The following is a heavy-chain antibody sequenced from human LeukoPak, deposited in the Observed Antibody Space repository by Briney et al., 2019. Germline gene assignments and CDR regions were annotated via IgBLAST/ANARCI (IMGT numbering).Heavy chain of an antibody. D-gene: IGHD3-22*01. V-gene: IGHV1-18*01. CDR1: GGTFSSYA. Sequence: ASVKVSCKASGGTFSSYAISWVRQAPGQGLEWMGGISAYNGSTNYAQKLQGRVTMTTDTSTSTAYMELRSLRSDDTAVYYCARDTRDYYDSSGYPLFDYWGQGTLVTVSP. CDR2: ISAYNGST. CDR3: ARDTRDYYDSSGYPLFDY. J-gene: IGHJ4*02.